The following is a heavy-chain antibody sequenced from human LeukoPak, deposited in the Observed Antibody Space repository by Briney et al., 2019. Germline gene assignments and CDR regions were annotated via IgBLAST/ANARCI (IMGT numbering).Heavy chain of an antibody. J-gene: IGHJ4*02. CDR1: GFTFSSYA. V-gene: IGHV3-23*01. CDR2: ISGSGDST. CDR3: AKLYSSNYYGHYYFDY. D-gene: IGHD3-22*01. Sequence: PGGSLRLSCAASGFTFSSYAMSWVRQAPGKGLEWVSAISGSGDSTYYADSVKGRFAISRDNSKNTLYLQMSSLRAEDTAVYYCAKLYSSNYYGHYYFDYWGQGTLVTVSS.